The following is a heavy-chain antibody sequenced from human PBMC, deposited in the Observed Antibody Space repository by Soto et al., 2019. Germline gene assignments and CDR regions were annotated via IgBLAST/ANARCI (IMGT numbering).Heavy chain of an antibody. CDR3: ARHAIFGVIIIAFDV. J-gene: IGHJ3*01. CDR2: IDPSDSYT. D-gene: IGHD3-3*01. Sequence: GEPLKISCKGSGYRFSSYWITWVRKMPGKGLEWMGRIDPSDSYTNYSPSFQGHVTISADKSISTAYLQRSSLKASDTAMYYCARHAIFGVIIIAFDVWGQGTMVTVSS. CDR1: GYRFSSYW. V-gene: IGHV5-10-1*01.